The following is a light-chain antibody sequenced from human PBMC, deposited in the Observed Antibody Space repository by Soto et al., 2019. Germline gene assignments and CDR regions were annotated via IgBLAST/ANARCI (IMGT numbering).Light chain of an antibody. CDR3: KQYKEWPPFT. CDR2: GAS. J-gene: IGKJ5*01. V-gene: IGKV3-15*01. CDR1: QSVSNN. Sequence: DIVMTQSPATLSVSPGERATLSCRASQSVSNNLAWHQQKPGQAPRLLIYGASTRATGIPARFSGSGSGTEFTLSISSLQSEDFAVYYCKQYKEWPPFTFGQGTRLEIK.